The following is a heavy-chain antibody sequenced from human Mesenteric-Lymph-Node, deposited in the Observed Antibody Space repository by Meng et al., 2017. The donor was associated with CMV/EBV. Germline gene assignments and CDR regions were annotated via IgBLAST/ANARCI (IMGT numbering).Heavy chain of an antibody. V-gene: IGHV1-8*01. CDR2: MNPNSDNT. D-gene: IGHD3-3*01. Sequence: ASVKVSCKASGYTFTNYDINWVRQATGQGLEWMGWMNPNSDNTGYAQKFQGRVTMTWNTSISTAYMELSSLRSEDTAVYYCARPSNFWSGYSYFYGMDVWGQGTTVTVSS. CDR3: ARPSNFWSGYSYFYGMDV. J-gene: IGHJ6*02. CDR1: GYTFTNYD.